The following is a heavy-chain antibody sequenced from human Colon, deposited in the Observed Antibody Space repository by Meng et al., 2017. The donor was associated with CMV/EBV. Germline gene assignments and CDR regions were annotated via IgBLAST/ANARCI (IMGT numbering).Heavy chain of an antibody. Sequence: SLSCGPSGFAFGTYWMHWGRQGPGRDLLWFSSITGDGLHTFYADSVKGRFIISRDVAKNTVFLQMTGLRAGDTGVYYCIRGGFSLDYWGQGALVTVSS. V-gene: IGHV3-74*01. CDR2: ITGDGLHT. J-gene: IGHJ4*02. CDR3: IRGGFSLDY. CDR1: GFAFGTYW.